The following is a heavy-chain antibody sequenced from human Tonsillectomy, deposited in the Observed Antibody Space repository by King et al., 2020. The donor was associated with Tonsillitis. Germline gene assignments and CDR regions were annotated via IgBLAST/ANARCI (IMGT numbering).Heavy chain of an antibody. CDR2: ISYDGNNK. V-gene: IGHV3-30*18. J-gene: IGHJ4*02. CDR3: AKGPINGAYYFDF. CDR1: GFTFRNYV. D-gene: IGHD2-8*01. Sequence: QLVETGGGGVQPERSLRLSCAASGFTFRNYVMHWVRQAPGKGLELLSVISYDGNNKDYADSVKGRFSISRDNAKNTLYLQMNSLRAEDTPVYYCAKGPINGAYYFDFWGQGTLVTVSS.